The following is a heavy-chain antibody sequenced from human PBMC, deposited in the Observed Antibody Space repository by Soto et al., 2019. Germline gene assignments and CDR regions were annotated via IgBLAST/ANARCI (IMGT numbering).Heavy chain of an antibody. V-gene: IGHV5-51*01. CDR3: ARGGVGEEIFGLVPHAFDI. CDR1: GYSFTSYW. Sequence: GESLKISCKGSGYSFTSYWIGWVRQMPGKGLEWMGIIYPGDSDTRYSPSFQGQVTISADKSISTAYLQWSSLKASDTAMYYCARGGVGEEIFGLVPHAFDIWGQGTMVTVSS. J-gene: IGHJ3*02. D-gene: IGHD3-3*01. CDR2: IYPGDSDT.